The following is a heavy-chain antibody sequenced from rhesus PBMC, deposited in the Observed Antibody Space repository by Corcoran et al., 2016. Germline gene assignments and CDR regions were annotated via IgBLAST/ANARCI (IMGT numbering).Heavy chain of an antibody. CDR1: GGSISSNY. D-gene: IGHD6-25*01. Sequence: QLQLQESGPGLVKPSETLSLTCAVSGGSISSNYWSWIRQPPGKGREWIGRISGSGGSTHYNPSLKSRVTISKDTSRNQFSMKLSYVTAADTAVYYCARDWERQPFDYWGQGVLVTVSS. V-gene: IGHV4-173*01. CDR3: ARDWERQPFDY. CDR2: ISGSGGST. J-gene: IGHJ4*01.